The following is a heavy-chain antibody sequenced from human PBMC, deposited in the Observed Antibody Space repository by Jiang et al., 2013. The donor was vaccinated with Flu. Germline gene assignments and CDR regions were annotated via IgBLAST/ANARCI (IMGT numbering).Heavy chain of an antibody. Sequence: GSGLVKPSETLSLTCTVSGGSISSYYWSWIRQPPGKGLEWIGYIYYSGSTNYNPSLKSRVTISVDTSKNQFSLKLSSVTAADTAVYYCARDVRYYGFGGVDVWGQGTTVTVSS. CDR3: ARDVRYYGFGGVDV. J-gene: IGHJ6*02. CDR1: GGSISSYY. CDR2: IYYSGST. D-gene: IGHD3-10*01. V-gene: IGHV4-59*13.